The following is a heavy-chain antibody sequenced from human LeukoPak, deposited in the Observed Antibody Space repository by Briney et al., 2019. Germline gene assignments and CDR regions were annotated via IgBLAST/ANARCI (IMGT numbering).Heavy chain of an antibody. D-gene: IGHD2-2*01. CDR3: ARGGSRVPAATNWFDP. CDR1: GYTFTSYD. V-gene: IGHV1-8*03. Sequence: ASVEVSCKASGYTFTSYDINWVRQATGQGLEWMGWMNPNSGNTGYAQKFQGRVTITRNTSISTAYMELSSLRSEDTAVYYCARGGSRVPAATNWFDPWGQGTLVTVSS. CDR2: MNPNSGNT. J-gene: IGHJ5*02.